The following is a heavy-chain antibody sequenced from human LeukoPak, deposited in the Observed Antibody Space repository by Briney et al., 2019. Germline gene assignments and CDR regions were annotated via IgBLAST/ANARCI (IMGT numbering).Heavy chain of an antibody. D-gene: IGHD6-13*01. V-gene: IGHV3-64*01. Sequence: PGGSLRLSCAASGFTFSSYAMHWLRQAPGKGLEYVSAISSNGGSTYYANSVKGRFTISRDNSKNTLYLQMGSLRAEDMAVYYCARDGGRAAAGTFDYWGQGTLVTVSS. J-gene: IGHJ4*02. CDR3: ARDGGRAAAGTFDY. CDR2: ISSNGGST. CDR1: GFTFSSYA.